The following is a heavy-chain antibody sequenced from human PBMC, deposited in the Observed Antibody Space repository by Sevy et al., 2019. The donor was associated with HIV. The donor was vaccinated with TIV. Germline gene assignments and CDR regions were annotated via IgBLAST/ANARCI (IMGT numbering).Heavy chain of an antibody. D-gene: IGHD3-10*01. CDR1: GVSISTHS. V-gene: IGHV4-59*11. Sequence: SETLSLTCTVSGVSISTHSWSWIRQPPGKGLEYIGYIYYNGNANYNPSFQSRVTISGDTSMNQLSPKLTSVTAADTAVYYCARDMDNFYGMDVWGQGTTVTVSS. CDR2: IYYNGNA. CDR3: ARDMDNFYGMDV. J-gene: IGHJ6*02.